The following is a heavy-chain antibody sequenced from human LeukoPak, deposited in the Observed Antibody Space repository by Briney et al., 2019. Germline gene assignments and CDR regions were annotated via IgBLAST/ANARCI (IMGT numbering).Heavy chain of an antibody. J-gene: IGHJ4*02. D-gene: IGHD4-23*01. Sequence: GRSLRLSCAASGFTFGSYAMHWVRQAPGKGLEWVAVISYDGSNKYYADSVKGRFTISRDNSKNTLYLQMNSLRAEDTAVYYCELNGGNSDWNYWGQGTLVTVSS. CDR3: ELNGGNSDWNY. CDR1: GFTFGSYA. CDR2: ISYDGSNK. V-gene: IGHV3-30-3*01.